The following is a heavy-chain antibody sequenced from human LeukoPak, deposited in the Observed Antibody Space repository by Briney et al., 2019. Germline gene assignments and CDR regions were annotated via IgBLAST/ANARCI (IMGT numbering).Heavy chain of an antibody. D-gene: IGHD6-19*01. V-gene: IGHV3-30-3*01. CDR3: ARALSSGRLDY. CDR2: ISYDGSNK. Sequence: PGRSLRLSCAASGFTFSSYAMHWVRQAPRKGLEWVAVISYDGSNKYYADSVKGRFTISRDNSKNTLYLQMNSLRAEDTAVYYCARALSSGRLDYWGQGTLVTVSS. CDR1: GFTFSSYA. J-gene: IGHJ4*02.